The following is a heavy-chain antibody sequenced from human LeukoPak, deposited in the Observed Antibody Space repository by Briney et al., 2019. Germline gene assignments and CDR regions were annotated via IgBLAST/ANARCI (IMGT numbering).Heavy chain of an antibody. D-gene: IGHD2-21*01. CDR2: IYTSGST. J-gene: IGHJ5*02. Sequence: PSETLSLTCTVSGGSISSYYWSWIRQPAGKGLEWIGRIYTSGSTNYNPSLKSRVTMSVGTSKNQFSLKLGSVTAADTAVYYCAREGVWSGWFDTWGQGTLVTVSS. CDR3: AREGVWSGWFDT. CDR1: GGSISSYY. V-gene: IGHV4-4*07.